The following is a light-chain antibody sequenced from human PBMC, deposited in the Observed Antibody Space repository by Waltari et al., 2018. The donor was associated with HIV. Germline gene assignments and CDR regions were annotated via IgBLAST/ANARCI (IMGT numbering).Light chain of an antibody. V-gene: IGKV3D-15*03. J-gene: IGKJ1*01. CDR1: QNVGNK. CDR2: ATS. Sequence: EIVMTQSPVTLSVSPGERATLSCRASQNVGNKIVWSQRRPGQSPRLIMFATSVRATGIPTRFSGSGSGTDFALIITTPQPEDYGIYYCQQYNGSWTFGRGT. CDR3: QQYNGSWT.